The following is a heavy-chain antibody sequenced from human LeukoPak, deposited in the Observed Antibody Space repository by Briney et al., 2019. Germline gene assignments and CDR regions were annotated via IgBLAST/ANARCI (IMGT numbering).Heavy chain of an antibody. CDR1: GGSISTYY. CDR3: ARVPQHYDILTGYYAFDI. V-gene: IGHV4-59*01. Sequence: PSETLSLTCTVSGGSISTYYWSWLRQPPGKGLDWIGYVYYSGSTYYNPSLKSRVTISVDTSTNQFSLRLSSVTAADTAVYYCARVPQHYDILTGYYAFDIWGQGTMVTVSS. CDR2: VYYSGST. J-gene: IGHJ3*02. D-gene: IGHD3-9*01.